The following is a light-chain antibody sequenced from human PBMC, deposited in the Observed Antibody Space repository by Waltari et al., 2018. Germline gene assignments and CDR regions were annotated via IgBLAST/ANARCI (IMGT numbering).Light chain of an antibody. CDR2: DDT. Sequence: SYVLTQPPSLSVAPGSTARITFVGNRIGAFSGHWYQQKPGQAPVLVIYDDTARPSGIPEGLSGSNSGNMATLTIRLVEAGDEADYYCQVWDSSGDHGVFGGGTKLTVL. V-gene: IGLV3-21*03. CDR3: QVWDSSGDHGV. J-gene: IGLJ3*02. CDR1: RIGAFS.